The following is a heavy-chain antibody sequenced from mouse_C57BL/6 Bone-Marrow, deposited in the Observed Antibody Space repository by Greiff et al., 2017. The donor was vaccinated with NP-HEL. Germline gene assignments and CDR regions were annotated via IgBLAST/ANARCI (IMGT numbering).Heavy chain of an antibody. J-gene: IGHJ2*01. CDR3: ARYYYGSVDY. D-gene: IGHD1-1*01. CDR2: INPYNGGT. Sequence: VQLQQSGPVLVKPGASVKMSCKASGYTFTDYYMNWVKQSHGKSLEWIGVINPYNGGTSYNQKVKGKATLTVDKSSSTAYMELNSLTSEDSAVYYCARYYYGSVDYWGQGTTLTVSS. CDR1: GYTFTDYY. V-gene: IGHV1-19*01.